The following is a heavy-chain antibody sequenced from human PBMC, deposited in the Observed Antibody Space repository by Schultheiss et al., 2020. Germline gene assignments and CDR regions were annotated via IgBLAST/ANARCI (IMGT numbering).Heavy chain of an antibody. V-gene: IGHV1-24*01. J-gene: IGHJ6*04. CDR3: ATGGFTLTSTTDV. D-gene: IGHD4-11*01. CDR1: GYTLSELS. Sequence: ASVKVSCKVSGYTLSELSIHWVRQAPGNGFEWLGGFDPENGETIYAQKFHSRLTMTEDTSTDTAYMEMHRLRSEDTAVYYCATGGFTLTSTTDVWGSGTTVTVSS. CDR2: FDPENGET.